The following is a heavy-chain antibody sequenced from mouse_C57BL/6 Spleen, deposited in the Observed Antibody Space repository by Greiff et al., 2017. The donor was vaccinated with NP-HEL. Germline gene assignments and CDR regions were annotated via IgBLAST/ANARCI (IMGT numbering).Heavy chain of an antibody. CDR3: ARQGNGNYGGYYFDY. CDR2: ISSGGSYT. Sequence: EVKLMESGGDLVKPGGSLKLSCAASGFTFSSYGMSWVRQTPDKRLEWVATISSGGSYTYYPDSVKGRFTISRDNAKNTLYLQMSSLKSEDTAMYYCARQGNGNYGGYYFDYWGQGTTLTVSS. J-gene: IGHJ2*01. D-gene: IGHD2-1*01. CDR1: GFTFSSYG. V-gene: IGHV5-6*01.